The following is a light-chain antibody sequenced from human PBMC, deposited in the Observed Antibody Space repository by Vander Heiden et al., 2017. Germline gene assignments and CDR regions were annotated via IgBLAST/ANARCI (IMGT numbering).Light chain of an antibody. CDR3: QSYDSSMSAWV. J-gene: IGLJ2*01. CDR1: SSNIGAGYD. V-gene: IGLV1-40*01. Sequence: QSVLTPQHSVSGAPGQRVTISCTGSSSNIGAGYDVQWYQQIPGTAPIFLIYGNSNRPSGVPDRFSGSKSGTSASLAITGLHAGEEADYYCQSYDSSMSAWVFGGGTKLTVL. CDR2: GNS.